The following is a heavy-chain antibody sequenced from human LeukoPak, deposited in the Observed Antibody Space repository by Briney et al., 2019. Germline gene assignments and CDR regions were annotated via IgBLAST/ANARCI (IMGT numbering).Heavy chain of an antibody. CDR1: GFTFSHNY. J-gene: IGHJ4*02. V-gene: IGHV3-53*01. CDR3: ARGPRYSFY. Sequence: GGSLRLSCAASGFTFSHNYMTWVRQAPGKGLEWISVIYIDGTTYYADSVKGRFTISRDQANNTLYLQMNTLRDEDTAVYYCARGPRYSFYWGQGTLVSVSS. CDR2: IYIDGTT. D-gene: IGHD6-13*01.